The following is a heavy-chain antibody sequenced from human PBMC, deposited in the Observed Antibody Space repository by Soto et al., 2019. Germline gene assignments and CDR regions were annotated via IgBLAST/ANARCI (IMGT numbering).Heavy chain of an antibody. CDR3: ARDPRNSIVVVTARGGDY. CDR2: IWYDGSNK. V-gene: IGHV3-33*01. CDR1: GFTFSSYG. Sequence: GGSLRLSCAASGFTFSSYGMHWVRQAPGKGLEWVAVIWYDGSNKYYADSVKGRFTISRDNSKNTLYLQMNSLRAEDTAVYYCARDPRNSIVVVTARGGDYWGQGTLVTVSS. D-gene: IGHD2-21*02. J-gene: IGHJ4*02.